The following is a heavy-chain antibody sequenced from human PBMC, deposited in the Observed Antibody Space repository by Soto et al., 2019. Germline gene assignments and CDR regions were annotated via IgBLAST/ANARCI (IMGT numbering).Heavy chain of an antibody. V-gene: IGHV3-21*01. CDR3: ARDRGYDAHDYYYNAMDV. D-gene: IGHD2-15*01. Sequence: GGSLRLSCISSGFTFRTYTMNWVRQSPGKGLEWVSGIRGFSPYTFYAESVKGRFTISRDNAKNSLYLQMNSLRAEDTAVYYCARDRGYDAHDYYYNAMDVWGQGTTVTVSS. J-gene: IGHJ6*02. CDR2: IRGFSPYT. CDR1: GFTFRTYT.